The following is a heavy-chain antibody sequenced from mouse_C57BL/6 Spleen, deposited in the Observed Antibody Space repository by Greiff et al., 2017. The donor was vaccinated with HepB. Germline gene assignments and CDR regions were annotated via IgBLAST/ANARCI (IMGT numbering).Heavy chain of an antibody. V-gene: IGHV1-82*01. Sequence: VQLQQSGPELVKPGASVKISCKASGYAFSSSWMNWVKQRPGKGLEWIGRIYPGDGDTNYNGKFKGKATLTADKSSSTAYMQLSSLTSEDSAVYFCAKPRGSHWYFDVWGTGTTVTVSS. D-gene: IGHD1-1*01. CDR1: GYAFSSSW. CDR3: AKPRGSHWYFDV. J-gene: IGHJ1*03. CDR2: IYPGDGDT.